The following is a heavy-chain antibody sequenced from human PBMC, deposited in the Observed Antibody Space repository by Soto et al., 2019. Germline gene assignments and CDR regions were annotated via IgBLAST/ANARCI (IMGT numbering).Heavy chain of an antibody. Sequence: SVKVSCKASGFTFTSSAVQWVRQARGQRLEWIGWIVVGSGNTNYAQKFQERVTITRDMSTSTAYMELSSPRSEDTAVYYCAGKVGVAPFDYWGQGTLVTVSS. CDR2: IVVGSGNT. V-gene: IGHV1-58*01. CDR1: GFTFTSSA. J-gene: IGHJ4*02. D-gene: IGHD3-3*01. CDR3: AGKVGVAPFDY.